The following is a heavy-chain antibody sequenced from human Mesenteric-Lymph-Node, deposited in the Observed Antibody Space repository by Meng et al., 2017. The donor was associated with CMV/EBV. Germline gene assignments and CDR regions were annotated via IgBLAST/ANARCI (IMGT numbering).Heavy chain of an antibody. D-gene: IGHD6-19*01. J-gene: IGHJ2*01. CDR2: IWYDGSTI. V-gene: IGHV3-33*01. CDR1: FCGSS. Sequence: FCGSSMHGVRLAPGNGLAWVAVIWYDGSTIDYAASVKGRFTICRDNSKSTLSLNTNCLRAEDTAVYYWARDSWDRSGWYGSLGWYFDHWGRGTLVTVSS. CDR3: ARDSWDRSGWYGSLGWYFDH.